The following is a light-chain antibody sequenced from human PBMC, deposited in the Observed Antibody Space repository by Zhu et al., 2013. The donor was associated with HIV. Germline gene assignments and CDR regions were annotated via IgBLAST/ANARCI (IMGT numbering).Light chain of an antibody. CDR3: CSYAGSGTFYV. CDR2: EVG. V-gene: IGLV2-23*02. J-gene: IGLJ1*01. Sequence: QSALTQPASVSGSPGQSITISCTGTSSDVGNYNLVSWYQHHPGKAPKLIIYEVGKRPSGVSNRFSGSKSGNTASLTISGLQAEDEADYYCCSYAGSGTFYVFGTATKVTVL. CDR1: SSDVGNYNL.